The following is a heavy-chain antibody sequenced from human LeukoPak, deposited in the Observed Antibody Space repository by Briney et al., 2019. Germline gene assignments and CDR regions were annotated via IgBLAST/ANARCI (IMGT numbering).Heavy chain of an antibody. J-gene: IGHJ5*02. D-gene: IGHD5-24*01. CDR2: INHSGST. Sequence: SSETLSLTCAVYGGSSSGYYWSWIRQPPGKGLEWIGEINHSGSTNYNPSLKSRVTISVDTSKNQFSLKLSSVTAADTAVYYCASQARKMATIFSLSSGRFDPWGQGTLVTVSS. CDR3: ASQARKMATIFSLSSGRFDP. CDR1: GGSSSGYY. V-gene: IGHV4-34*01.